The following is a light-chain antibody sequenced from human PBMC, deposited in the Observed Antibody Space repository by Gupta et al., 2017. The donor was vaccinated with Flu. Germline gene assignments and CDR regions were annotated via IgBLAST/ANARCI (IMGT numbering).Light chain of an antibody. J-gene: IGLJ1*01. V-gene: IGLV3-25*02. CDR2: KDK. CDR1: ALSKKY. CDR3: QSTDNNDAFV. Sequence: SYELTQPPSVSVSPGQTARITCSGHALSKKYAYWYQKKPGKAPLLVIFKDKKRPSGIPERFSGSTSGTTVTLTISGVQAEDEADYYCQSTDNNDAFVFGTGTKVTVL.